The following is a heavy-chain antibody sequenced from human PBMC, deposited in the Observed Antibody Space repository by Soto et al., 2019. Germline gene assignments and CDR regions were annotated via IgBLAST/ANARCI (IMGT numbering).Heavy chain of an antibody. CDR2: VYHSGSF. J-gene: IGHJ1*01. Sequence: SETLSLTCTVSGGSISSGGYYWSWVRKHPGKGLEWIGEVYHSGSFYYNPSLKSRLTISVDKSKNQFSLNLSSVTVADTAVYYCATGPDYSSRWFSNWGQG. CDR3: ATGPDYSSRWFSN. V-gene: IGHV4-31*09. D-gene: IGHD6-13*01. CDR1: GGSISSGGYY.